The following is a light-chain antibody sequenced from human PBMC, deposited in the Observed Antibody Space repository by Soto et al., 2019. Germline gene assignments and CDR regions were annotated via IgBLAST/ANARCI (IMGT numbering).Light chain of an antibody. J-gene: IGLJ1*01. Sequence: QSALTQPASVSGSPGQSITISCTGTSSDVGSYNLVSWYQQHPGKAPKLMIYEGNKRPSGVSNRFSVSKSATTASLTISGRQTEYEADYYCCSYAGTSTFVFGTWTKVTIL. CDR2: EGN. CDR1: SSDVGSYNL. V-gene: IGLV2-23*01. CDR3: CSYAGTSTFV.